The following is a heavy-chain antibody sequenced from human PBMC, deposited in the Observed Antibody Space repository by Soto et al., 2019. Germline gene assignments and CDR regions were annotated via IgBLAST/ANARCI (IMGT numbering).Heavy chain of an antibody. Sequence: QVQLQESGPGLVKPSGTLSLTCAVSGGSITSSNWWSWVRQPPGKGLEWIGETSHRGSTTYNPSPKSRVTISVDKSKNRFSLKLSSVTAADTAVYYCASDGHSSGGSWGQGTLVTVSS. CDR1: GGSITSSNW. V-gene: IGHV4-4*02. CDR2: TSHRGST. D-gene: IGHD6-19*01. CDR3: ASDGHSSGGS. J-gene: IGHJ5*02.